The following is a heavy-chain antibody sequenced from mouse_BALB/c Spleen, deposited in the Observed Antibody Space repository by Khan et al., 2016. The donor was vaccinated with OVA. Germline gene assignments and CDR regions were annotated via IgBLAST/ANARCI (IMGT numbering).Heavy chain of an antibody. CDR2: INPSTGYS. J-gene: IGHJ3*01. CDR3: ANHGSSSAWLTY. D-gene: IGHD1-1*01. Sequence: VQLQESGAELAKPGASVKMSCKASGYTFTNYWMNWVKQRPGQGLEWIGYINPSTGYSEYNQKFKDKATLTADKSSSTAYIQLSSLTYEDSAVYYGANHGSSSAWLTYWGQGTLVTVSA. V-gene: IGHV1-7*01. CDR1: GYTFTNYW.